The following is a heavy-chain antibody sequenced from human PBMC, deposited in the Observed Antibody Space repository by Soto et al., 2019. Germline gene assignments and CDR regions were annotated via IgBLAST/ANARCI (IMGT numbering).Heavy chain of an antibody. V-gene: IGHV3-48*04. D-gene: IGHD2-2*01. CDR3: ASKIRVVGSTSSSNFDY. CDR1: GFTFSNYN. J-gene: IGHJ4*02. CDR2: ISGSGGTV. Sequence: GGSLRLSCAASGFTFSNYNMNWVRQAPGKGLEWVSFISGSGGTVYYADSFKGRFTISRDNAKNSLYLQMNSLRAEDTAVYYCASKIRVVGSTSSSNFDYWGQGSLVTVSS.